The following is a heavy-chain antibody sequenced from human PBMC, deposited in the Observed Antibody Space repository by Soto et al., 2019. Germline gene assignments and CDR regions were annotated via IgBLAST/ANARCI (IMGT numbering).Heavy chain of an antibody. CDR1: GFTLGYYG. CDR3: AKGQRGSSDGMDV. D-gene: IGHD3-22*01. J-gene: IGHJ6*02. CDR2: LSYDGVYT. V-gene: IGHV3-30*18. Sequence: QMQLVESGGGVVQPGRSLRLSCLVSGFTLGYYGTHWVRQAPDKGLEWVAHLSYDGVYTAYADSVKGRFTISRDSAGITLFLQMDSLTTDDTAVYYCAKGQRGSSDGMDVWGQGTNVTVSS.